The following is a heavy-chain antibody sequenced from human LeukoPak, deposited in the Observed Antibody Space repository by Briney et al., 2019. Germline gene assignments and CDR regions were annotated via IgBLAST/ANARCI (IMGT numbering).Heavy chain of an antibody. CDR2: IKPDGSER. Sequence: PGGSLRLSCAASGFTFSSHWMSWVRQAPGKGLEWVANIKPDGSERYYVDSVKGRFTISRDNAKNSLYLQMNSLRAEDTAVYYCAKASIAVATWIWGQGTLVTVSS. CDR1: GFTFSSHW. J-gene: IGHJ4*02. V-gene: IGHV3-7*03. D-gene: IGHD6-19*01. CDR3: AKASIAVATWI.